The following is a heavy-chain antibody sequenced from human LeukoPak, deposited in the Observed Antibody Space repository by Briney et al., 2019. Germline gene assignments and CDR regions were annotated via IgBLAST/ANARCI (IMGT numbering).Heavy chain of an antibody. CDR1: GYTFTSYY. V-gene: IGHV1-46*01. D-gene: IGHD5-24*01. J-gene: IGHJ4*02. Sequence: ASVKVSYKASGYTFTSYYMHWVRQAPGQGLEWMGIINPSGGSTSYAQKFQGRVTMTRDTSTSTVYMELSSLRSEDTAVYYCARGRDGYNYAVPVDYWGQGTLVTVSS. CDR2: INPSGGST. CDR3: ARGRDGYNYAVPVDY.